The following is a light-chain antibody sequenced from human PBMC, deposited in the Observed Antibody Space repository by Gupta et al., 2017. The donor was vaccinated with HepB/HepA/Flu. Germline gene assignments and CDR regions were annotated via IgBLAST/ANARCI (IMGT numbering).Light chain of an antibody. CDR1: QSISSY. CDR3: QQRESALWT. V-gene: IGKV1-39*01. CDR2: APS. J-gene: IGKJ1*01. Sequence: DIQMTQSPSSLSASVGDRVTITCRASQSISSYLNWYHQKPGKAPKLLIYAPSRLQSGVPSRFSGRRSGTDFTLTISRLQPQDFATYYCQQRESALWTFGQGTKVQTK.